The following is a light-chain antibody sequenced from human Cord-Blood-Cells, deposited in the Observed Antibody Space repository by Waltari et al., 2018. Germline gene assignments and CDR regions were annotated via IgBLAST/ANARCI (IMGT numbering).Light chain of an antibody. Sequence: QSALTQPASVSGSPGQSITISSPGTSRDVGGYNYASWYQQHPGKAPKLMIYDVSNRPSGVSNRFSGSKSGNTASLTISGLQAEDEADYYCSSYTSSSTWVFGGGTKLTVL. CDR2: DVS. CDR1: SRDVGGYNY. J-gene: IGLJ3*02. CDR3: SSYTSSSTWV. V-gene: IGLV2-14*01.